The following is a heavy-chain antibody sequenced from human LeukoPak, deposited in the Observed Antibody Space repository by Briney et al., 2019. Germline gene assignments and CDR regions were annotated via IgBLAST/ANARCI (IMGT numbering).Heavy chain of an antibody. CDR3: AGGPTVYGMDV. CDR1: GYSFTNYW. CDR2: IYPCDSHT. V-gene: IGHV5-51*01. J-gene: IGHJ6*02. D-gene: IGHD2-15*01. Sequence: GESLKISCKDSGYSFTNYWIGWVRQIPGKGLEWMGIIYPCDSHTRYSPSFQGQVTISADKSIGTAYLQWSSLKASDTAIYYCAGGPTVYGMDVWGQGTTVTVSS.